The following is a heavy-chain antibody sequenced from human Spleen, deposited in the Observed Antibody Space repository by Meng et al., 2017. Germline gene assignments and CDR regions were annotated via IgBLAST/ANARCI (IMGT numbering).Heavy chain of an antibody. D-gene: IGHD6-13*01. CDR3: ARDEDISAAGKLFGDY. CDR2: IHPKSGDT. CDR1: GYTFAAYW. V-gene: IGHV1-2*06. Sequence: VHTTQSGPAVKMPGASVQLSAKSPGYTFAAYWIHWLRQATGQGLEWMGRIHPKSGDTHYAQRFQGRVTMTGDTSISTAYMELSGLRSDDTAMYYCARDEDISAAGKLFGDYWGQGTLVTVSS. J-gene: IGHJ4*02.